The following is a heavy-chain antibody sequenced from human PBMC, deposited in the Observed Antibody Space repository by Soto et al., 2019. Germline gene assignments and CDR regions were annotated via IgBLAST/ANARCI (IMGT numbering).Heavy chain of an antibody. J-gene: IGHJ4*02. V-gene: IGHV1-69*02. CDR3: ASKGTTGTDGIDY. Sequence: SVKVSCKASGGTFSSYTISWVRQAPGQGLEWMGRIIPILGIANYAQKFQGRVTITADKSTSTAYMELSSLRSEDTAVYYCASKGTTGTDGIDYWGQGTLVTVSS. CDR2: IIPILGIA. D-gene: IGHD1-1*01. CDR1: GGTFSSYT.